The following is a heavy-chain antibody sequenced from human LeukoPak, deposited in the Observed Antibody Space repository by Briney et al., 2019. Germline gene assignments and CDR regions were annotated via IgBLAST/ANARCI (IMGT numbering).Heavy chain of an antibody. D-gene: IGHD3-22*01. CDR3: ARVSRGYYHDY. CDR2: MNPNSGNT. Sequence: ASVKASCKASGYTFTSYDINWVRQATGQGLEWMGWMNPNSGNTGYAQKFQGRVTITRNTSISTAYMELSSLRSEDTAVYYCARVSRGYYHDYWGQGTLVTVSS. CDR1: GYTFTSYD. J-gene: IGHJ4*02. V-gene: IGHV1-8*03.